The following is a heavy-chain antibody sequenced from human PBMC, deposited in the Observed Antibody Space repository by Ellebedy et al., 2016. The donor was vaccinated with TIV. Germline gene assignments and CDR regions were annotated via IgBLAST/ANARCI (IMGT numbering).Heavy chain of an antibody. CDR2: INPSGGST. V-gene: IGHV1-46*01. CDR3: AREGSVEMATVTFDY. Sequence: ASVKVSCXASGYTFTSYYMHWVRQAPGQGLEWMGIINPSGGSTSYAQKFQGRVTMTRDTSTSTVYMELSSLRSEDTAVYYCAREGSVEMATVTFDYWGQGTLVTVSS. D-gene: IGHD5-24*01. CDR1: GYTFTSYY. J-gene: IGHJ4*02.